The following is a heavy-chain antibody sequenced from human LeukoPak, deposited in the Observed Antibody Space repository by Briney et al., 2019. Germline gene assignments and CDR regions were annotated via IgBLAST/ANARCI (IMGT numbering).Heavy chain of an antibody. J-gene: IGHJ4*02. Sequence: PSETLSLICTVSGGSISSYYWSWIRQPPGKGLEWIGYIYYSGSTNYNPSLKSRVTISVDTSKNQFSLRLSSVTAADTAVYYCASLAIPATYYDFWSGYYFDYWGQGTLVTVSS. CDR2: IYYSGST. V-gene: IGHV4-59*01. CDR1: GGSISSYY. CDR3: ASLAIPATYYDFWSGYYFDY. D-gene: IGHD3-3*01.